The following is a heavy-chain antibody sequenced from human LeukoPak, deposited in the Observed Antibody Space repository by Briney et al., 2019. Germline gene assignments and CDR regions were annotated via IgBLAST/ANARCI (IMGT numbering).Heavy chain of an antibody. J-gene: IGHJ6*02. CDR1: GFTLDAYA. CDR3: AKEDYTNYYYGMDV. Sequence: GGSLRLSCAASGFTLDAYAMHWVRQGPGKGLEWVSLISGDGVTTYYADSMKGRFTISRDNSKNSLYLQLNSLRTEDTAFYYCAKEDYTNYYYGMDVWGQGTTVTVSS. CDR2: ISGDGVTT. D-gene: IGHD4-11*01. V-gene: IGHV3-43*02.